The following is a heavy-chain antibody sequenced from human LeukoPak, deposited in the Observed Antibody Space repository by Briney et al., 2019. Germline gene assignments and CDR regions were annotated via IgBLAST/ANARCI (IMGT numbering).Heavy chain of an antibody. CDR3: ARDFEAYDVFDI. CDR2: IYYSGST. Sequence: SETLSLTCTVSGGSISSGGYYWSWIRQHPGKGLEWIGYIYYSGSTYYNPSLKSRVTISVDTSKNQFSLKLSSVTAADTAVYYCARDFEAYDVFDIWGQGTMVTVSS. D-gene: IGHD3-9*01. J-gene: IGHJ3*02. CDR1: GGSISSGGYY. V-gene: IGHV4-31*03.